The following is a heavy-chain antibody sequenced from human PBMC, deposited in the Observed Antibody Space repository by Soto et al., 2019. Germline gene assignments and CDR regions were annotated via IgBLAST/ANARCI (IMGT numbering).Heavy chain of an antibody. V-gene: IGHV1-18*01. CDR1: GYTFTSYG. CDR3: ARDRGSYALDY. CDR2: ISADNGNT. D-gene: IGHD1-26*01. J-gene: IGHJ4*02. Sequence: QVQLVQSGAEVKKPGASVKVSCKASGYTFTSYGISWVRQAPGQGLEWMGWISADNGNTNYAQKLQGRVTMTTDTSTSKAYRELRSLRSDDTAVYYCARDRGSYALDYWGQGTLVTVSS.